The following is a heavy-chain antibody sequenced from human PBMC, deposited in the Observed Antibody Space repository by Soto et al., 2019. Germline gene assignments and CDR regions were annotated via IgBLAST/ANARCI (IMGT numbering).Heavy chain of an antibody. CDR2: IDGGGTT. D-gene: IGHD5-18*01. V-gene: IGHV3-23*01. CDR1: GFTFTNYV. CDR3: ARDQIGYGRFDY. J-gene: IGHJ4*02. Sequence: PGGSLRLSCAASGFTFTNYVINCCRHAPGKGLEWVSAIDGGGTTYYTDSVEGRFTISRDNSRNTVYLQMNSLRAEDTAMYYCARDQIGYGRFDYWGQGTQVTVSS.